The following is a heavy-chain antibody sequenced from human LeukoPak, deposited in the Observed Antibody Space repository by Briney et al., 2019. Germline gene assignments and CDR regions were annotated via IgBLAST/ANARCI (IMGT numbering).Heavy chain of an antibody. Sequence: PGGSLRLSCAASGFTFSDYYMXXXXQAPGKGLXXXXXXXXSSSYTNYADSVKGRFTISRDNAKNPLYLQMNSLRAEDTAVYYCARDHKYYYGSGSPFGMDVWGQGTTVTVSS. J-gene: IGHJ6*02. CDR1: GFTFSDYY. V-gene: IGHV3-11*05. CDR3: ARDHKYYYGSGSPFGMDV. D-gene: IGHD3-10*01. CDR2: XXXSSSYT.